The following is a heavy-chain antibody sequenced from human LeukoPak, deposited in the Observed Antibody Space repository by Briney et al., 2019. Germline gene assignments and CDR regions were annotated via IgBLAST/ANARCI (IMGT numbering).Heavy chain of an antibody. D-gene: IGHD4-17*01. V-gene: IGHV4-34*01. Sequence: SETLSLTCAVYGGSFSGYYWSWIRQPPGKGLEWIGEINHSGSTNYNPSLESRVTISVDTSKNQFSLKLSSVTAADTAVYYCARASDYANWFDPWGQETLVTVSS. CDR2: INHSGST. CDR1: GGSFSGYY. CDR3: ARASDYANWFDP. J-gene: IGHJ5*02.